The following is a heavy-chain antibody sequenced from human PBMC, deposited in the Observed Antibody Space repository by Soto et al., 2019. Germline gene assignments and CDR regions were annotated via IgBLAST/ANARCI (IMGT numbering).Heavy chain of an antibody. CDR2: IKSITGGGTT. J-gene: IGHJ6*02. V-gene: IGHV3-15*01. D-gene: IGHD2-2*01. CDR1: GITFSNAW. Sequence: GGSLRLSCAASGITFSNAWMTWVRQAPGKGLEWVGRIKSITGGGTTDYAAPVKGRFTISRDDSKDTLYLQMNNLRTEDTAVYHCTTDSADIVVVPATFGMDVWGQGXTVTVSS. CDR3: TTDSADIVVVPATFGMDV.